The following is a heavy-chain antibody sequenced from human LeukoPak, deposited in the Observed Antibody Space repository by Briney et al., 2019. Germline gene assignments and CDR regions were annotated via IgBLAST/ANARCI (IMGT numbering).Heavy chain of an antibody. CDR2: IIPIFGTA. Sequence: ASVKVSCTASGGTFSSYAISWVRQAPGQGLEWMGGIIPIFGTANYAQKFQGRVTITADESTSTAYMELSSLRSEDTAVCYCAKGSWSGTYIAAFDIWGQGTMVTVSS. J-gene: IGHJ3*02. D-gene: IGHD1-26*01. CDR3: AKGSWSGTYIAAFDI. V-gene: IGHV1-69*01. CDR1: GGTFSSYA.